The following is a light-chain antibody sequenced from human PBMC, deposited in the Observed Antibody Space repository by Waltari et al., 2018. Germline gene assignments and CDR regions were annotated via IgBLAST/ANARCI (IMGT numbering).Light chain of an antibody. CDR3: QQYHTTPFT. V-gene: IGKV4-1*01. CDR2: WAS. CDR1: KTVLYTSNNKNY. Sequence: DIVMTQSPDSLTVSLGERATINCQSSKTVLYTSNNKNYLAWYQQKPGQPPKLLIYWASTRESGVPDRFTGSGSGTDFTLSISSLQAEDVAVYFCQQYHTTPFTFGPGTKLDIK. J-gene: IGKJ3*01.